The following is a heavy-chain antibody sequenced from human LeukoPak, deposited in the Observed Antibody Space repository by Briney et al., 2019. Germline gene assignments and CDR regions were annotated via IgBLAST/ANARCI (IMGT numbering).Heavy chain of an antibody. Sequence: GGSLRLSCAAAGFTVSSNYMSGVRQAPGKGLEWVSVIYSGGSTYYADSVKGRFTISRDNSKNTLYLQMNSLRAEDTAVYYCARGSVNYYYYGMDVWGQGTTVTVSS. CDR2: IYSGGST. CDR3: ARGSVNYYYYGMDV. CDR1: GFTVSSNY. J-gene: IGHJ6*02. V-gene: IGHV3-66*01.